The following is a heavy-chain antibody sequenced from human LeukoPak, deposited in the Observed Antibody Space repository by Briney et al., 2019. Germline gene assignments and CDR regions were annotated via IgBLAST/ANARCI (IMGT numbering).Heavy chain of an antibody. V-gene: IGHV5-51*01. CDR3: ATLGTYTSPPDN. Sequence: HGAPLHISCQSSGSLFASYWIGWVRQLPGKGLEGMGIVYPVYSDTRNRPSFQAQVTVTADRSISTSYLQASSPKASDSAMYYCATLGTYTSPPDNWGQGTLVTVSS. CDR1: GSLFASYW. CDR2: VYPVYSDT. D-gene: IGHD3-10*01. J-gene: IGHJ4*02.